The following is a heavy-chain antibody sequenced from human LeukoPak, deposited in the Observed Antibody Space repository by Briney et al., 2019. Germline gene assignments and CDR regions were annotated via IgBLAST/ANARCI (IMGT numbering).Heavy chain of an antibody. CDR1: GFMFKNYG. J-gene: IGHJ4*02. V-gene: IGHV3-23*01. CDR2: ISYSGANT. Sequence: AGGSLRLSCATSGFMFKNYGMSWVRQAPGRGLEWVSTISYSGANTHYADSVRGRFTISRDNSKNTLSLQMTSLRVEDTAIYYCADDYSSEGHFDYWGQGTRVTVSS. CDR3: ADDYSSEGHFDY. D-gene: IGHD2-21*01.